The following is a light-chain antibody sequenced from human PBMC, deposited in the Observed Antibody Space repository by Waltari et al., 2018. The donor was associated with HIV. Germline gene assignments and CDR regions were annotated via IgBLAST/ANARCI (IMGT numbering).Light chain of an antibody. CDR2: VAS. V-gene: IGKV3D-15*01. CDR3: QQYNKWPLT. Sequence: EIVMMQSPATLSVSPGERATLSCKARQSVRSNYAWYQQKPGQAPRLLIYVASTRATGIPARFSGSWSGTEFTLTISSLQSEDFAVYYCQQYNKWPLTFGGGTKVEIK. J-gene: IGKJ4*01. CDR1: QSVRSN.